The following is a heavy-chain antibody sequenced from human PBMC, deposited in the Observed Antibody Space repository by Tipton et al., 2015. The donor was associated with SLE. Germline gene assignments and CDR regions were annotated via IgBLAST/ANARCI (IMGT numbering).Heavy chain of an antibody. Sequence: SLRLSCAASGFMFSNYGMNWVRQAPGKGLEWVSSIYSGGSTYYADFVKGRFTISRDKSKNTLYLQMNSLTAEDTAVYYCARDEWELFGFDPWGQGTLVTVSS. D-gene: IGHD1-26*01. J-gene: IGHJ5*02. V-gene: IGHV3-66*02. CDR1: GFMFSNYG. CDR2: IYSGGST. CDR3: ARDEWELFGFDP.